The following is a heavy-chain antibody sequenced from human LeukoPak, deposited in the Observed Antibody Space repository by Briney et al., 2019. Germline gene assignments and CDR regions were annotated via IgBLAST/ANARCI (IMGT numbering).Heavy chain of an antibody. V-gene: IGHV4-59*01. CDR3: ARADSSGYYVGY. Sequence: PSETLSLTCTVSGGSISSYYWSWIRQPPGKGLEWTGHIYYSGSTNYNPSLKSRVTISVDTSKNQFSLKLSPVTAADTAVYYCARADSSGYYVGYWGQGTLVTVSS. CDR1: GGSISSYY. D-gene: IGHD3-22*01. J-gene: IGHJ4*02. CDR2: IYYSGST.